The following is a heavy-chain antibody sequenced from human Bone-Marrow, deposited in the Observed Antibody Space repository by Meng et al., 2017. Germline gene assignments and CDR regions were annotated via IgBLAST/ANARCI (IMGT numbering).Heavy chain of an antibody. J-gene: IGHJ6*02. CDR1: GYSISSGYY. CDR3: ARDSENYGMDV. CDR2: IYHSGST. Sequence: SETLSLTCAVSGYSISSGYYWGWIRQPPGKGLEWIGSIYHSGSTYYNPSLKSRVTISVDTSKNQFSLKLSSVTAADTAVYYCARDSENYGMDVWGQGTTVTVSS. V-gene: IGHV4-38-2*02.